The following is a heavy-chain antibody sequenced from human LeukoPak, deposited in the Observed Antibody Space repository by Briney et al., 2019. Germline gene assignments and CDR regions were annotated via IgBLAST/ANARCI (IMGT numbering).Heavy chain of an antibody. CDR2: ISGSGGST. Sequence: GGSLRLSCAASGFTFSSYAMSWVRQAPGKGLEWVSAISGSGGSTYYADSVKGRFTISRDNSKNTLYLQMSSLRAEDTAVYYCAGGEYYDSGGYHVPPNYWGQGTLVTVSS. CDR3: AGGEYYDSGGYHVPPNY. V-gene: IGHV3-23*01. J-gene: IGHJ4*02. D-gene: IGHD3-22*01. CDR1: GFTFSSYA.